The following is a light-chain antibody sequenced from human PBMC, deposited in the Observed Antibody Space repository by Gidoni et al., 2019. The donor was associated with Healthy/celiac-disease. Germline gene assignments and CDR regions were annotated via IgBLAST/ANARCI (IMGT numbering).Light chain of an antibody. Sequence: DIVLTQSLATLSLSPGERATLSCRASQSVSSYLAWYQQKPGQAPRRLIYDASNRATGIPARFSGSGSGTDFTLTISSLEPEDFSVYYCQQRSNWPPIFTFGPGTKVEIK. V-gene: IGKV3-11*01. CDR3: QQRSNWPPIFT. J-gene: IGKJ3*01. CDR2: DAS. CDR1: QSVSSY.